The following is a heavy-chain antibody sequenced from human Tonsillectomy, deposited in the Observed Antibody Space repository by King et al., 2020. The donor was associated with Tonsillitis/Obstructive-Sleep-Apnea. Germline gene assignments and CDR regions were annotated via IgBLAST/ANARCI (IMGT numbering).Heavy chain of an antibody. J-gene: IGHJ3*02. V-gene: IGHV4-39*01. Sequence: QLQESGPGLVKPSETLSLTCTVSGGSISSSSYYWGWIRQPPGKGLEWIGSIYYSGSTYYNPSLKSRVTISVDTSKNQFSLKLSSVTAADTAVYYCASGGLRWSFDAFDIWGQGTMVTVSA. D-gene: IGHD4-23*01. CDR2: IYYSGST. CDR3: ASGGLRWSFDAFDI. CDR1: GGSISSSSYY.